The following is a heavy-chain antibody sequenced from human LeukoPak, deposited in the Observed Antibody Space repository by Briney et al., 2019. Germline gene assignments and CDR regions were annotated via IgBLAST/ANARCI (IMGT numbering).Heavy chain of an antibody. CDR2: INHSGST. Sequence: PSETLSLTCAVYGGSFSGYYWSWIRQPPGKGLEWIGEINHSGSTNYNPSLKSRVTISVDTSKNQFSLKLSSVTAADTAVYYCARVATIFGVVKRQRATTNFDYWGQGTLVTVSS. V-gene: IGHV4-34*01. J-gene: IGHJ4*02. D-gene: IGHD3-3*01. CDR1: GGSFSGYY. CDR3: ARVATIFGVVKRQRATTNFDY.